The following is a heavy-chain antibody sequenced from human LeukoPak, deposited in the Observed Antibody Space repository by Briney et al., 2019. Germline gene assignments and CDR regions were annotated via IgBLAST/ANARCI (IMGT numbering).Heavy chain of an antibody. CDR3: ARSAQWELPDY. Sequence: GGSLRLSCAASGFTFSNAWMSWIRQAPGKGLEWISYISSSGSSIQYADSVRGRFTISRDNAKTSLYLQMNSLRAEDTSVYYCARSAQWELPDYWGQGTLVTVSS. D-gene: IGHD1-26*01. V-gene: IGHV3-11*04. CDR2: ISSSGSSI. J-gene: IGHJ4*02. CDR1: GFTFSNAW.